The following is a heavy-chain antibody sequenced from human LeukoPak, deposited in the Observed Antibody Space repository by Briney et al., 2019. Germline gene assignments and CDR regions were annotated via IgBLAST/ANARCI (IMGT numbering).Heavy chain of an antibody. V-gene: IGHV4-39*01. Sequence: KPSETLSLTCTVSGGSISGSTYHWGWIRQPPGKRLEWIGSIYFSGSTYYNPSLKSRVTISVDTSKNQFSLRLSSVTAADTAVYYCARRYSYSSLPDYWGQGTLVTVSS. D-gene: IGHD6-19*01. CDR3: ARRYSYSSLPDY. CDR2: IYFSGST. CDR1: GGSISGSTYH. J-gene: IGHJ4*02.